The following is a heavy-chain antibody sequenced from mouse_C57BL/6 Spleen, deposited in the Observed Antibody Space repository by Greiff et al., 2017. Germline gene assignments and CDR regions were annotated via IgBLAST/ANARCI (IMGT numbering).Heavy chain of an antibody. CDR3: ARYKPDGYYNY. V-gene: IGHV7-3*01. CDR1: GFTFTDYY. Sequence: EVKLQESGGGLVQPGGSLSLSCAASGFTFTDYYMSWVRQPPGKALEWLGFIRNKANGYTTEYSASVKGRFTISRDNSQSILYLQMNALRAEDSATYYCARYKPDGYYNYWGQGTTLTVSS. D-gene: IGHD2-3*01. J-gene: IGHJ2*01. CDR2: IRNKANGYTT.